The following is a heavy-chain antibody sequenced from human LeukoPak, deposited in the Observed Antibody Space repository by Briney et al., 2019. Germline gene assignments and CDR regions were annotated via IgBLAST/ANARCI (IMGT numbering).Heavy chain of an antibody. D-gene: IGHD2-2*02. CDR2: ISAYNGNT. V-gene: IGHV1-18*01. J-gene: IGHJ4*02. CDR1: GYTFTSYG. Sequence: ASVKVSCKASGYTFTSYGISWVRQAPGQGLEWMGWISAYNGNTNYAQKLQGRVTMTTDTSTSTAYMELRSLRSDDTAVYYCAREMLRLGLGYCSSTSCYTGEGEFDYWGQETLVTVSS. CDR3: AREMLRLGLGYCSSTSCYTGEGEFDY.